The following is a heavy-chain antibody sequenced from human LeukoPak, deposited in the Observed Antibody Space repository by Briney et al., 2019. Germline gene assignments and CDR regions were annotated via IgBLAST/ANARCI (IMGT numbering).Heavy chain of an antibody. CDR2: ISGSGGST. J-gene: IGHJ4*02. D-gene: IGHD3-16*01. Sequence: GGSLRLSCAASGFTFSSYAMSWARQAPGKGLERVSAISGSGGSTYYADSVKGRFTISRDNSKNTLYLQMNSLRAEDTAVYYCAKAGTFGGVTTSLDYWGQGTLVTVSS. V-gene: IGHV3-23*01. CDR3: AKAGTFGGVTTSLDY. CDR1: GFTFSSYA.